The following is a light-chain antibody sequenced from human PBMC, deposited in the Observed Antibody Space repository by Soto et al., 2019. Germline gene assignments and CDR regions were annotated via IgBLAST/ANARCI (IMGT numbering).Light chain of an antibody. CDR3: IQDYNYPLT. CDR1: QGIRSE. V-gene: IGKV1-6*01. Sequence: IEMTQSPSSLSASVGDRVTITCRASQGIRSELGWYQQKPGKAPNLLIYTASTLQSGVPSRFSGSGSGTDFTLTISSLQPEDFATYYCIQDYNYPLTFGGGTKVDIK. J-gene: IGKJ4*01. CDR2: TAS.